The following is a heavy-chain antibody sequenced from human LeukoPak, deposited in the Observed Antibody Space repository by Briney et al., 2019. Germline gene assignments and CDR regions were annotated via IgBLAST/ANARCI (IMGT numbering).Heavy chain of an antibody. V-gene: IGHV1-69*05. CDR3: ASGKAIFGVTKGNWFDP. D-gene: IGHD3-3*01. CDR1: GGTFSSYA. J-gene: IGHJ5*02. CDR2: IIPIFGTA. Sequence: GASVKVSCKASGGTFSSYAISWVRQAPGQGLEWMGGIIPIFGTANYAQKFQGRVTITTDESTSTAYMELSSLRSEDTAVYYCASGKAIFGVTKGNWFDPWGQGTLVTVSS.